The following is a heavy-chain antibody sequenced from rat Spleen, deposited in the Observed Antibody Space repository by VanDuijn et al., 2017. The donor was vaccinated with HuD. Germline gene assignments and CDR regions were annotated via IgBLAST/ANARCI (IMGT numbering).Heavy chain of an antibody. J-gene: IGHJ3*01. CDR1: GFTFSDYY. Sequence: EVQLVESDGGLVQPGRSLKLSCAASGFTFSDYYMAWVRQAPTRGLEWVGSISYEGGNTYYRDSVKGRFTISRHNAKSSLYLQMDSLRSEDTATYYCTTGGSYWGQGTLVTVSS. CDR3: TTGGSY. V-gene: IGHV5-20*01. D-gene: IGHD1-11*01. CDR2: ISYEGGNT.